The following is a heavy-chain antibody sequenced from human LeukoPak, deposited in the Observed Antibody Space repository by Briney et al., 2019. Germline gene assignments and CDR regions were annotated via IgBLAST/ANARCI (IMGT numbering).Heavy chain of an antibody. CDR2: ISGSGSTT. D-gene: IGHD3-22*01. CDR1: GFTFSSYI. V-gene: IGHV3-23*01. CDR3: AKDSTVSGSYYGMDI. J-gene: IGHJ6*02. Sequence: PGGSLRLSCAASGFTFSSYIVTWVRQAPGKGLEWVSSISGSGSTTYFADSVKGRSTISRDNSKNTLYLQMSSLRAEDSATYYCAKDSTVSGSYYGMDIWGQGTTVTVSS.